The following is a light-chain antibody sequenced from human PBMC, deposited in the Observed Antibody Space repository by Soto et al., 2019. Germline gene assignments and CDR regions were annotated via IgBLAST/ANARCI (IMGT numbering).Light chain of an antibody. J-gene: IGKJ1*01. V-gene: IGKV1-5*01. Sequence: DIPMTQSPSTLSASVGDIVTITCRASQSISSWLAWYQQKPGKAPKVLIYDASSLESGVPSRFSGSGSGTDCTLTISSLEPEDVSVYYCQQRSNWPPKFGQGTKVDIK. CDR3: QQRSNWPPK. CDR1: QSISSW. CDR2: DAS.